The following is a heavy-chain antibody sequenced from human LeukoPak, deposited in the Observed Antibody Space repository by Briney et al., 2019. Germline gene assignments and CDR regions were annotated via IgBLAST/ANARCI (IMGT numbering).Heavy chain of an antibody. V-gene: IGHV3-48*03. J-gene: IGHJ5*02. CDR1: GFTFSTYE. Sequence: PGGSLRLSCEASGFTFSTYEMSWVRQAPGKGLEWISYISSSSVLIYYADSVKGRFTISRDNAKNSLFLQMNSLRADDTAVYYCARGTSGTYYNILSNWLDPWGRGTLVTVSS. CDR3: ARGTSGTYYNILSNWLDP. D-gene: IGHD3-10*01. CDR2: ISSSSVLI.